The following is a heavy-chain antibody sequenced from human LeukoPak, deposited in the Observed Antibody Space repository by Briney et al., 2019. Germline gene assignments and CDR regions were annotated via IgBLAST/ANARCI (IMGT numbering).Heavy chain of an antibody. V-gene: IGHV1-69*05. CDR3: AREIGGDDQPLLLRGFDP. J-gene: IGHJ5*02. CDR1: GGTFSSYA. Sequence: GASVKVSCKASGGTFSSYAISWVRQAPGQGLEWMGGIIPIFGTANYAQKFQGRVTMTRDTSTSTVYMELSSLRSEDTAVYYCAREIGGDDQPLLLRGFDPWGQGTLVTVSS. D-gene: IGHD2-2*01. CDR2: IIPIFGTA.